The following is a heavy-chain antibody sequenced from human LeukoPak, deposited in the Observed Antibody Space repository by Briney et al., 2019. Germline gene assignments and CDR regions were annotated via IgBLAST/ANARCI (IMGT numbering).Heavy chain of an antibody. J-gene: IGHJ4*02. Sequence: GGSLRLSCAASGFTFSSYGMHWVRQAPGKGLEWVAVISYDGSNRYYADSVKGRFTISRDNSKSTLYLQMNSLRAEDTAVYYCAKEYYDSSGYYWTGDWGQGTLVTVSS. CDR1: GFTFSSYG. CDR3: AKEYYDSSGYYWTGD. CDR2: ISYDGSNR. D-gene: IGHD3-22*01. V-gene: IGHV3-30*18.